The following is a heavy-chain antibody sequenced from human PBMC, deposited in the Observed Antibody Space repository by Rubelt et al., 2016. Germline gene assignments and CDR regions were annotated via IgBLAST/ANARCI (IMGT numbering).Heavy chain of an antibody. D-gene: IGHD1-1*01. V-gene: IGHV4-39*02. CDR2: VNSDGHT. CDR1: GGSISSSSYY. J-gene: IGHJ4*02. Sequence: QLQERGAGLLKPSETLSLTCTVSGGSISSSSYYWGWIRQPPGKGLEWIGEVNSDGHTNYSPSFEGRVTLFVDTSKSQFFLMLTSGTAADTATDYCARDSLTQLKGVPLDSWGQGTPVSVSS. CDR3: ARDSLTQLKGVPLDS.